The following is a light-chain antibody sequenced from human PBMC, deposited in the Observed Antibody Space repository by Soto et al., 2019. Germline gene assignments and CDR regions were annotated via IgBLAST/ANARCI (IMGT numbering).Light chain of an antibody. J-gene: IGKJ2*01. CDR3: QQYISFPHT. CDR2: GIY. V-gene: IGKV3-20*01. CDR1: QSVSNSF. Sequence: EIVLTPSPDTLSLSPWERATLFCRASQSVSNSFFAWYQQRPGQAHRLLIHGIYNRATGIPDRFSGSGSGTDFTLTISRLEPEDFVMYYCQQYISFPHTFGPGPKLEVK.